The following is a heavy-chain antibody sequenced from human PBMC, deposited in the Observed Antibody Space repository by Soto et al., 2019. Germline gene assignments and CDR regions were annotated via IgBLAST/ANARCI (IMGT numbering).Heavy chain of an antibody. CDR3: ARRFRVFPYGYFDL. CDR2: IYYSVST. D-gene: IGHD3-10*01. J-gene: IGHJ2*01. V-gene: IGHV4-39*01. Sequence: QLQLQESGPGLVKPSETLSLTCTVSGGSISSSSYDWGWIRQPTGKWLEWIGSIYYSVSTYYNPSLKSLTTISVDTSKNQFSLKLSSVTAADTAVYYCARRFRVFPYGYFDLWGRGTLVTVSS. CDR1: GGSISSSSYD.